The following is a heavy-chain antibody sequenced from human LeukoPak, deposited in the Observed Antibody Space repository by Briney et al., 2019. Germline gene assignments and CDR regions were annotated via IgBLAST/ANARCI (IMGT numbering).Heavy chain of an antibody. CDR2: INPNSGGT. CDR3: SLGYCSSTSCYSDDAFDI. Sequence: ASVKVSCKASGYTFTGYYMHWVRQAPGQGLEWMGWINPNSGGTNYAQKFQGRVTMTRDTSISTAYMELSRLRSDDTAVCYCSLGYCSSTSCYSDDAFDIWGQGTMVTVSS. V-gene: IGHV1-2*02. CDR1: GYTFTGYY. J-gene: IGHJ3*02. D-gene: IGHD2-2*01.